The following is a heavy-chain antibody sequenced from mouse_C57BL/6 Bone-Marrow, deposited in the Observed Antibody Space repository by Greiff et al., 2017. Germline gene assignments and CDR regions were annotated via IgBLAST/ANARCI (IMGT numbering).Heavy chain of an antibody. CDR2: ISTYYGDA. CDR1: GYTFTDYA. Sequence: QIQLQQSGPELVRPGVSVKISCKGSGYTFTDYAMHWVKQSHAKSLEWIGVISTYYGDASYNQKFKDKATMTVDKSSSTAYIELARMTSEDSAVYYCARWTTVVATKAMDYWGQGTSVTVSS. D-gene: IGHD1-1*01. V-gene: IGHV1-67*01. CDR3: ARWTTVVATKAMDY. J-gene: IGHJ4*01.